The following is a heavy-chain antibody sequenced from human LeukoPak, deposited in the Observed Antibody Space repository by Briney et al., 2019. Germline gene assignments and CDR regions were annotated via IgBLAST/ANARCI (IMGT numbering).Heavy chain of an antibody. CDR3: ARGANYYDSSGYPHDAFDI. CDR2: IYRSGST. D-gene: IGHD3-22*01. J-gene: IGHJ3*02. CDR1: GGSISSGGYS. Sequence: PSETLSLTCAVSGGSISSGGYSWSWIRQPPGKGLEWIGYIYRSGSTYYNPSLKSRVTISVDRSKNQFSLKLSSVTAADTAVYYCARGANYYDSSGYPHDAFDIWGQGTMVTVSS. V-gene: IGHV4-30-2*01.